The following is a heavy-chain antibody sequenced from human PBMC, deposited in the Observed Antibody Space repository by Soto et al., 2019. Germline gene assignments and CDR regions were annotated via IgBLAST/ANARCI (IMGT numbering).Heavy chain of an antibody. V-gene: IGHV3-30*18. CDR3: AKGFLSVGYCANGVCYHFDY. CDR2: MSYDGNNK. J-gene: IGHJ4*02. CDR1: GFTFSRYG. Sequence: QVQLVESGGGVVQPGGSLRLSCAASGFTFSRYGMHWVRQAPGKGLERVAVMSYDGNNKYYADSVKGRFTVSRDNSSNTQYLQMNSLKGEDTAVYFCAKGFLSVGYCANGVCYHFDYWGQGTPVTVSS. D-gene: IGHD2-8*01.